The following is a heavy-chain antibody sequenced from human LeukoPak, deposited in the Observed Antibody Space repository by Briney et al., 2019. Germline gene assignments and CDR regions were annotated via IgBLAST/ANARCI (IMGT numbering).Heavy chain of an antibody. CDR3: ARGPTSSPGWLRLPNDAFDI. CDR1: GGSISSYY. CDR2: IYYSGST. J-gene: IGHJ3*02. V-gene: IGHV4-59*01. D-gene: IGHD5-12*01. Sequence: SETLSLTCTVSGGSISSYYWSWIRQPPGKGLEWIGYIYYSGSTNYNPSLKNRVTISVDTSKNQFSLKLSSVTAADTAVYYCARGPTSSPGWLRLPNDAFDIWGQGTMVTVSS.